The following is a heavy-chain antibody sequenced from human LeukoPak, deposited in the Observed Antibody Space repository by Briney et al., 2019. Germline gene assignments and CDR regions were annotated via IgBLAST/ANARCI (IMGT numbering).Heavy chain of an antibody. V-gene: IGHV4-61*02. Sequence: SEALSLTCTVSGGSISSGSYYWSWIRQPAGKGLEWIGRIYTSGSTNYNPSLKSRVTISVDTSKNQFSLKLSSVTAADTAVYYCARDLTDSSSGGDLAYWGQGTLVTVSS. CDR3: ARDLTDSSSGGDLAY. J-gene: IGHJ4*02. CDR1: GGSISSGSYY. CDR2: IYTSGST. D-gene: IGHD6-6*01.